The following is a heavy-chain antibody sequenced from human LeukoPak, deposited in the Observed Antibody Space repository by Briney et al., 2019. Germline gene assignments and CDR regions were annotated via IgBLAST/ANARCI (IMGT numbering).Heavy chain of an antibody. D-gene: IGHD2-21*01. V-gene: IGHV4-59*08. Sequence: SETLSLTCAVSDVSISNYYWSWIRQPPGKGLEWIGYIYHTGDSNQNPSLKGRVTVTLDTPKNQVSLKVTSVTAADTAVYYCARHAFASPLDIWGQGTVVTVSS. J-gene: IGHJ4*02. CDR2: IYHTGDS. CDR3: ARHAFASPLDI. CDR1: DVSISNYY.